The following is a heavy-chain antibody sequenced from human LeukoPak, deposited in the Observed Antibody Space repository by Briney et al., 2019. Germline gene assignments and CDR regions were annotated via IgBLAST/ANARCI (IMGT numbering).Heavy chain of an antibody. J-gene: IGHJ4*02. D-gene: IGHD3-16*01. Sequence: GGSLRLSCAASGFTFSDNGIHWVRQAPGKGLERVAFIQSHGNPKYYADAVRGRFTISRDNSNKTCYLQKDSLRAEDTAVDYFASGASTDRIGGFDFRGQGTPVTVTS. CDR3: ASGASTDRIGGFDF. CDR1: GFTFSDNG. V-gene: IGHV3-30*02. CDR2: IQSHGNPK.